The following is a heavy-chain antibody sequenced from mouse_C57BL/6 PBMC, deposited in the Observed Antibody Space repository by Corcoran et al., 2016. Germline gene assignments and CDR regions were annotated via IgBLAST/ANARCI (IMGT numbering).Heavy chain of an antibody. CDR1: GYTFTDYY. D-gene: IGHD2-5*01. CDR3: ARTYYSNYVGFDY. CDR2: INPYNGGT. Sequence: EVQLQQSGPVLVKPGASVKMSCKASGYTFTDYYMNWVKQSHGKSLEWIGVINPYNGGTSYNQKFKGKATLTIDKSSSTAYMELNSLTSEDSAVYYCARTYYSNYVGFDYWGQGTTLTVSS. J-gene: IGHJ2*01. V-gene: IGHV1-19*01.